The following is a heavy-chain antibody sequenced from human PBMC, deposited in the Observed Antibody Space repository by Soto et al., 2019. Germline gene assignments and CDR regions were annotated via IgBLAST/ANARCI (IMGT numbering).Heavy chain of an antibody. CDR3: ARLMVPASRPTGFHV. Sequence: SETLSLTCTVSGCSISSNNYYWGWVRQPPGKGLDWIGNIYYTGTTYYNPSLKSRVTISIDTSKNQFSLRLNSVTAADTAMYYCARLMVPASRPTGFHVWGQGTQVTVSS. CDR1: GCSISSNNYY. D-gene: IGHD2-21*02. CDR2: IYYTGTT. V-gene: IGHV4-39*01. J-gene: IGHJ4*01.